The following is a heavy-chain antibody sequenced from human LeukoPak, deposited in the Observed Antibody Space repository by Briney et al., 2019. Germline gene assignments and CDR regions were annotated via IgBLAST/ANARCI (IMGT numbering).Heavy chain of an antibody. D-gene: IGHD6-19*01. Sequence: PSETLSLTCTVSGGSMSSTGSCWGWLRQPPGKGLDWVGNIYYSGTTYYNPSLKSRVVISVETSKNQFSLKLSYVTAAETAVYYFARRRPPSGFDIWGQGTMVTVSS. CDR1: GGSMSSTGSC. J-gene: IGHJ3*02. V-gene: IGHV4-39*01. CDR2: IYYSGTT. CDR3: ARRRPPSGFDI.